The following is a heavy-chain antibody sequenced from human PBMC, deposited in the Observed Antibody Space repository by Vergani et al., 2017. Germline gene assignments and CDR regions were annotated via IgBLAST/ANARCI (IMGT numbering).Heavy chain of an antibody. J-gene: IGHJ6*02. CDR2: ISSSGSTI. CDR1: GFTFSSYA. V-gene: IGHV3-48*03. D-gene: IGHD2-15*01. Sequence: EVQLLESGGGLVQPGGSLRLSCAASGFTFSSYAMNWVRQAPGKGLEWVSYISSSGSTIYYADSVKGRFTISRDNAKNSLYLQMNSLRAEDTAVYYCARDQVQGYSLYYYGMDVWGQGTTVTVSS. CDR3: ARDQVQGYSLYYYGMDV.